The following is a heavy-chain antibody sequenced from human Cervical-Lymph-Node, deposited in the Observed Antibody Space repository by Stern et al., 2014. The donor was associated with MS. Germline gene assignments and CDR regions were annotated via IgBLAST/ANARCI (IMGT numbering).Heavy chain of an antibody. CDR1: GYSFSTHW. J-gene: IGHJ4*02. V-gene: IGHV5-51*01. CDR2: IYPGDSDT. CDR3: ARHYGGNYLYIDY. D-gene: IGHD4/OR15-4a*01. Sequence: EVHLVESGAEVKKPGESLKISCKYSGYSFSTHWIAWVRQMPGKGLEWMGIIYPGDSDTRYRPSFQGQVTISVDKSISTTYLQWSSLKASDTAMYYCARHYGGNYLYIDYWGQGTLVTVSS.